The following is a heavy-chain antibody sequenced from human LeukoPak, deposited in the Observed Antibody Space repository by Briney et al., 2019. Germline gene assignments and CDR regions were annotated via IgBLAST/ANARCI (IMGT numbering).Heavy chain of an antibody. CDR3: ARGVGMAAVGRFVNYFDY. CDR2: ISYMGDHR. V-gene: IGHV3-21*01. CDR1: GSTFSDCD. Sequence: PGESLRLSCTASGSTFSDCDMNWFRQAPGKGLQWVSSISYMGDHRYYADSVKGRFTISRDNAKNSLYLQMNSLRAEDTAVYYCARGVGMAAVGRFVNYFDYWGQGTLVTVSS. J-gene: IGHJ4*02. D-gene: IGHD6-13*01.